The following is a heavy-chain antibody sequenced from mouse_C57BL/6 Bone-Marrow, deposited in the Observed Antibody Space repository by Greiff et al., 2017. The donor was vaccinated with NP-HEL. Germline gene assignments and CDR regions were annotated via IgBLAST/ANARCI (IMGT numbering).Heavy chain of an antibody. CDR2: IYPGSGST. Sequence: VQLQQSGAELVKPGASVKMSCKASGYTFTSYWITWVKQRPGQGLEWIGDIYPGSGSTNYNEKFKSKATLTVDTSSSTAYMQLSSLTSEDSAVYYCASRALGRRYFDVWGTGTTVTVSS. J-gene: IGHJ1*03. CDR1: GYTFTSYW. CDR3: ASRALGRRYFDV. V-gene: IGHV1-55*01. D-gene: IGHD2-10*02.